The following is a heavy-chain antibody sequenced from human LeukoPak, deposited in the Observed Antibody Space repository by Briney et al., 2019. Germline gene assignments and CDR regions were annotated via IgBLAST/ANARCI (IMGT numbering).Heavy chain of an antibody. D-gene: IGHD6-13*01. CDR1: GASISSTNW. CDR2: MHHSGRT. Sequence: SETLSLTCAISGASISSTNWWIWVRQPPGKGPEWIGEMHHSGRTNYNPSLKSRITISVDTSKNQFSLKLSSVTAADTAVYYCARVPKFIAAAGTVLKYYYYGMDVWGQGTTVTVSS. CDR3: ARVPKFIAAAGTVLKYYYYGMDV. J-gene: IGHJ6*02. V-gene: IGHV4-4*02.